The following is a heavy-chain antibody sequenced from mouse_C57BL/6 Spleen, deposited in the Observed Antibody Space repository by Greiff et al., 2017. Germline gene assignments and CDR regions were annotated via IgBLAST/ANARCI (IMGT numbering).Heavy chain of an antibody. CDR1: GYTFTDYE. CDR3: TRGYYAMDY. J-gene: IGHJ4*01. Sequence: QVQLKQPGAELVRPGASVTLSCKASGYTFTDYEMHWVKQTPVHGLEWIGAIDPETCGTAYNQKFKGKDILTADKSSSTAYMELRSLTSEDSAVYYCTRGYYAMDYWGQGTSVTVSS. V-gene: IGHV1-15*01. CDR2: IDPETCGT.